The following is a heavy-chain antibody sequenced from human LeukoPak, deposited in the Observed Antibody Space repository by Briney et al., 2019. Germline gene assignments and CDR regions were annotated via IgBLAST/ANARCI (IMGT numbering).Heavy chain of an antibody. Sequence: GGSLRLSCAASEFTVSSNEMNWVRQAPGKGLTWVSRINSDGTKTDYADSVKGRFTISRDNSKNTLYLQMNSLRAEDTAIYYCASLDPFDYWGQGTLATVSS. CDR1: EFTVSSNE. CDR2: INSDGTKT. V-gene: IGHV3-74*01. CDR3: ASLDPFDY. J-gene: IGHJ4*02.